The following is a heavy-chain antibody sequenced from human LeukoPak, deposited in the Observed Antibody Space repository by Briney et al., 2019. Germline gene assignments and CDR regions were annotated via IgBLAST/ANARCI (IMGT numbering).Heavy chain of an antibody. J-gene: IGHJ4*02. V-gene: IGHV3-23*01. CDR3: AKASAMIVVVSKHFDY. CDR1: GFTFSSYA. D-gene: IGHD3-22*01. CDR2: ISGSGGST. Sequence: GGSLRLSCAASGFTFSSYAMSWVRQAPGKGLEWVSAISGSGGSTYYADSVKGRFTVSRDNSKNTLYLQMNSLRAEDTAVYYCAKASAMIVVVSKHFDYWGQGTLVTVSS.